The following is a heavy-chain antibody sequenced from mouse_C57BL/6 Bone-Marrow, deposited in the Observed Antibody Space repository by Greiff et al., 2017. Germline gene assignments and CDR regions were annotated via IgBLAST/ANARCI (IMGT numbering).Heavy chain of an antibody. D-gene: IGHD2-5*01. CDR1: GYTFTSYR. CDR3: ARGNMDYSNYVDYAMDY. J-gene: IGHJ4*01. V-gene: IGHV1-7*01. Sequence: QVQLQQSGPELAKPGASVKLSCKASGYTFTSYRMHWVKQRHGQCLEWIGYINPSSGYTNYNQKFKDKATLTADQSSSTAYMQLNSLTYEDSAVYYCARGNMDYSNYVDYAMDYWGQGTSVTVAS. CDR2: INPSSGYT.